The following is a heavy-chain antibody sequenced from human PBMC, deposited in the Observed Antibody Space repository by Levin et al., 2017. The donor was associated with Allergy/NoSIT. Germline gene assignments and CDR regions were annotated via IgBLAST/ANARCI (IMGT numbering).Heavy chain of an antibody. CDR3: ARASTQAYYYYMDV. J-gene: IGHJ6*03. CDR1: GFTFSSYW. V-gene: IGHV3-7*04. CDR2: IKQDGSEK. Sequence: GGSLRLSCAASGFTFSSYWMSWVRQAPGKGLEWVANIKQDGSEKYYVDSVKGRFTISRDNAKNSLYLQMNSLRAEDTAVYYCARASTQAYYYYMDVWGKGTTVTVSS.